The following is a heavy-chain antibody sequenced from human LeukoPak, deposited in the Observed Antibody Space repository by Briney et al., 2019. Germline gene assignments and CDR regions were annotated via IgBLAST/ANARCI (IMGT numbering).Heavy chain of an antibody. V-gene: IGHV3-48*01. CDR3: ARDQWLDY. D-gene: IGHD6-19*01. CDR1: GFTFSGYI. Sequence: GGSLRLSCAGSGFTFSGYIMNWVRQAPGTGLEWVSFIGTSGNTIYYADSVKGRFTVSRDNAKNSLYLQMNSLRAEDTAVYYCARDQWLDYWGRGTLVTVSS. CDR2: IGTSGNTI. J-gene: IGHJ4*02.